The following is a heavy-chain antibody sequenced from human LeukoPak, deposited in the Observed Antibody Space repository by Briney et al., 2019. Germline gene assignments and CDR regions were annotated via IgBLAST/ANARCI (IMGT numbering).Heavy chain of an antibody. CDR1: GGTFSSYA. V-gene: IGHV1-69*04. J-gene: IGHJ6*02. CDR2: IIPIFGIA. D-gene: IGHD5-18*01. Sequence: SVKVSCKASGGTFSSYAISWVRQAPGQGLEWMGRIIPIFGIANYAQKFQGRVTITADKSTSTAYMELSSLRSEDTAVYYCARARLKAAMVYYYYGMDVWGQGTTVAVSS. CDR3: ARARLKAAMVYYYYGMDV.